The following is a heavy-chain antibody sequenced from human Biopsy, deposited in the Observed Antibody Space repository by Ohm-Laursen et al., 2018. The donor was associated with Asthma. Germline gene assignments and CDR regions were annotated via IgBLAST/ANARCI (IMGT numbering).Heavy chain of an antibody. D-gene: IGHD1-26*01. Sequence: SLRLSCAATGFTFRNFGMHWVRQAPGKGLEWVALISSDVREWYADSVKGRFTISRDNSRNTLHLQMNSLRAEDTAVYYCAKDVFPGWELRRGPDYWGQGTLVTVSS. CDR3: AKDVFPGWELRRGPDY. CDR2: ISSDVRE. V-gene: IGHV3-30*18. CDR1: GFTFRNFG. J-gene: IGHJ4*02.